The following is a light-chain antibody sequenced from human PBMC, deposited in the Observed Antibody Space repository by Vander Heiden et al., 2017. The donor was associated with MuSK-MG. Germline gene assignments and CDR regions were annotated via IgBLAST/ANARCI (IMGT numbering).Light chain of an antibody. J-gene: IGLJ3*02. CDR1: KLGDKY. V-gene: IGLV3-1*01. Sequence: SYELTQPPSVSVSPGQTASITCSGDKLGDKYACWYQQKPGQSPGLGSYQDSKRPSGIPERFYGSNSGNKANLNISGTQAMEEAYDYCTEWDSRTSVFGGGTKLTVL. CDR2: QDS. CDR3: TEWDSRTSV.